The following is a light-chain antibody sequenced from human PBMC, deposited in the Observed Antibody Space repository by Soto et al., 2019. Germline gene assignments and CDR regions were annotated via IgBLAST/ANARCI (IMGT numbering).Light chain of an antibody. V-gene: IGKV3-20*01. Sequence: EIVLAHTPGTLSLSQGEGATRSCRSRQRVSGNYLAWFQQKPGQAPTLLLYDVSTRAPGTPARFSGSASGTDFTLTISGLEPEDFAVYYCQQYGSSPLTFGPGTKVDIK. J-gene: IGKJ3*01. CDR1: QRVSGNY. CDR3: QQYGSSPLT. CDR2: DVS.